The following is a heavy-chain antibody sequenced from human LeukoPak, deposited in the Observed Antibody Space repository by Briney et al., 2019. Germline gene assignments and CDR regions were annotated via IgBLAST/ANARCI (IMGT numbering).Heavy chain of an antibody. D-gene: IGHD3-10*01. CDR1: GGSISSGSYY. Sequence: SETLSLTCTVSGGSISSGSYYWSWIRQPAGKGLEWIGRIYTSGSTNYNPSLKSRVTISVDTSKNQFSLKLSSVIAADTAVYYCAGGVGFGELLKAFDIWGQGTMVTVSS. CDR3: AGGVGFGELLKAFDI. CDR2: IYTSGST. J-gene: IGHJ3*02. V-gene: IGHV4-61*02.